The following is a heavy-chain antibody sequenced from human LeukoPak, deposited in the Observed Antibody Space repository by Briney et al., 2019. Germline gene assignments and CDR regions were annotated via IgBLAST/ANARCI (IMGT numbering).Heavy chain of an antibody. V-gene: IGHV3-64D*06. Sequence: GGSLRLSCSASGFTFSSSAMHWVRQAPGKGLQYVSTISKGSTYYADSVKGRFTISRDNSKNTLYLQMSSLRAEDTATYYCVKDLSGSFTFDYWGQGTLVTVSS. CDR1: GFTFSSSA. CDR3: VKDLSGSFTFDY. CDR2: ISKGST. D-gene: IGHD1-26*01. J-gene: IGHJ4*02.